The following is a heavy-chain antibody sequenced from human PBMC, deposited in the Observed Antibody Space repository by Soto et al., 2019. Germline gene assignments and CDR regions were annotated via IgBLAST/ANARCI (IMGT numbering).Heavy chain of an antibody. CDR3: AREPLASPYVYYGMDV. CDR1: GFTFSSYW. Sequence: GGSLRLSCAASGFTFSSYWMHWVRQAPGKGLVWVSRINSDGSSTSYADSVKGRFTISRDNAKNTLYLQMNSLRAEDTAVYYCAREPLASPYVYYGMDVWGQGTTVTVSS. J-gene: IGHJ6*02. D-gene: IGHD3-16*01. V-gene: IGHV3-74*01. CDR2: INSDGSST.